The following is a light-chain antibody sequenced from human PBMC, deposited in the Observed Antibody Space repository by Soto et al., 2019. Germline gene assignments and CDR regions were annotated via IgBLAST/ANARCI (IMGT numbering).Light chain of an antibody. CDR3: QQYGSSPPWT. V-gene: IGKV3-20*01. CDR1: QSININ. CDR2: GAS. Sequence: EIVMTQSPVTLSVSPGERATLSCRASQSININLAWYQQKPGQAPRLLIYGASSRATGIPDRFSGSGSGTDFTLTISRLEPEDFAVYYCQQYGSSPPWTFGQGTKVDIK. J-gene: IGKJ1*01.